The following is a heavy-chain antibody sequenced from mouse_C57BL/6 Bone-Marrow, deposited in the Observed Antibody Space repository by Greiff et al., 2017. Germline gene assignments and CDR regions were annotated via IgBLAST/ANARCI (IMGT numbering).Heavy chain of an antibody. Sequence: VQLQQSGAELVRPGASVKLSCTASGFNIKDDYMPWVKQRPEQGLEWIGWIDPENGATEYASKFQGKATIPADTSSNTPYLQLSRLKSEDTAVYYGKLMTTVVAHFDYWGQGTTLTVSS. D-gene: IGHD1-1*01. CDR3: KLMTTVVAHFDY. V-gene: IGHV14-4*01. CDR1: GFNIKDDY. J-gene: IGHJ2*01. CDR2: IDPENGAT.